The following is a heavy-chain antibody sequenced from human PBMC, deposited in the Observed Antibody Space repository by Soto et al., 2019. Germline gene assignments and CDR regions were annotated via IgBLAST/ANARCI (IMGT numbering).Heavy chain of an antibody. V-gene: IGHV4-59*12. Sequence: SETLSLTCTVSGCTIRSYDWSWIRQPPGKGLEWIGYIYYSGSTNYNPSLKSRVTISVDTSKNQFSLKLSSVTAADTAVYYCARDLPGIYGMDVWGQGTTVTVSS. CDR1: GCTIRSYD. J-gene: IGHJ6*02. CDR2: IYYSGST. CDR3: ARDLPGIYGMDV.